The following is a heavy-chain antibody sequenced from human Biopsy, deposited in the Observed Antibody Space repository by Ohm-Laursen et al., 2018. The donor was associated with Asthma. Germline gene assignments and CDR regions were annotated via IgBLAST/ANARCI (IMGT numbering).Heavy chain of an antibody. CDR1: GFTFSSYS. V-gene: IGHV3-48*01. CDR3: ARDFHPTNHLGELSEGFNY. CDR2: ISSSSSTI. Sequence: SLRLSCAASGFTFSSYSMNWVRQAPGKGLEWVSYISSSSSTIYYADSVKGRFTISRDNAKNSLYLQMNSLRAEDTAVYYCARDFHPTNHLGELSEGFNYWGQGTLVTVSS. D-gene: IGHD3-16*02. J-gene: IGHJ4*02.